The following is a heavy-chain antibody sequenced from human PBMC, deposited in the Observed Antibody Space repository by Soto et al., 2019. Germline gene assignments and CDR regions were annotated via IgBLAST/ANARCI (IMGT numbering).Heavy chain of an antibody. J-gene: IGHJ3*02. CDR3: GTVFEK. CDR2: IDNHGDGT. CDR1: GFTFTNYW. Sequence: EVQVVESGGGLVQPGGSLRLSCAASGFTFTNYWMHWVRQVPGEGLVWVSRIDNHGDGTSYADFVKSRFTISRNNAKNTLYLQTNSLGVEDTASYSCGTVFEKWGQGTMVTVSS. V-gene: IGHV3-74*01.